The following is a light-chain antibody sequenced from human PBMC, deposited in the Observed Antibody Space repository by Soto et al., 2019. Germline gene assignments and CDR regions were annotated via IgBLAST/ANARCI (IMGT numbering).Light chain of an antibody. CDR3: QQYMSSVT. J-gene: IGKJ1*01. Sequence: EIVLTQSPGSLSLSPGQRATLSCRASQSVDSTFFAWYQKKPGQAPRLLIYGASKRDTGGPDRFSGSGSGPDFTLTISRLEPEDLAVYYCQQYMSSVTFGQGTKVEI. CDR2: GAS. CDR1: QSVDSTF. V-gene: IGKV3-20*01.